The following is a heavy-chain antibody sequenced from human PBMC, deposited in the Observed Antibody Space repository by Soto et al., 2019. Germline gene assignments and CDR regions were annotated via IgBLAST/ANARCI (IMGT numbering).Heavy chain of an antibody. CDR1: GLSLTTIAVC. CDR2: IYWNDDK. J-gene: IGHJ4*02. Sequence: SGPTLGQHTQTLTLTCTFSGLSLTTIAVCVASIRRPPGKALEWLALIYWNDDKRYSPSLKSRLTITKDTSKNQVVLTMTNMDPVDTATYYCAHKPPTYGDPRGDYFDYWGQGTLVIV. V-gene: IGHV2-5*01. CDR3: AHKPPTYGDPRGDYFDY. D-gene: IGHD4-17*01.